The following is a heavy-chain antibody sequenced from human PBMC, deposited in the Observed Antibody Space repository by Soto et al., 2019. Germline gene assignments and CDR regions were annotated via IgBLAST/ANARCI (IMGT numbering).Heavy chain of an antibody. V-gene: IGHV3-7*02. J-gene: IGHJ5*02. D-gene: IGHD3-10*01. CDR3: AKMGLLWFGESWFDP. Sequence: GSLRLSCVATGLTSSSYWMSWVRQAPGKGLEWVANIKQDGSEKYYVDSVKGRFTISRDNAKNSLYLQMNSLRADDTAVYYCAKMGLLWFGESWFDPWGQGTLVTVSS. CDR1: GLTSSSYW. CDR2: IKQDGSEK.